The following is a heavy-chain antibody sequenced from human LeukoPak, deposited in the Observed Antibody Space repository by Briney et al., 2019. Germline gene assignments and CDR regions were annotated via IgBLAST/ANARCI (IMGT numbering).Heavy chain of an antibody. CDR1: GFTFSSYA. CDR2: ISGSGGST. D-gene: IGHD6-13*01. Sequence: GGSLRLSCAASGFTFSSYAMSWVRQAPGKGLEWVSAISGSGGSTYYADSVKGRFTISRDNSRNTLYLQMNSLRAEDTAVYYCAKTDSSSWYVSNWFDPWGQGTLVTVSS. J-gene: IGHJ5*02. CDR3: AKTDSSSWYVSNWFDP. V-gene: IGHV3-23*01.